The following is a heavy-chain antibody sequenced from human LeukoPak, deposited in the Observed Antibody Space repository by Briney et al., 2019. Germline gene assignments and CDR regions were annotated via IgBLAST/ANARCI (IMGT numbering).Heavy chain of an antibody. D-gene: IGHD4-23*01. V-gene: IGHV3-9*01. Sequence: GGSLRLSCAASGFTFDDYAMHWVRQAPGKGLEWVSGISWNSGSIGYADSVKGRFTISRDNAKNSLYLQMNSLRAEDTAVYYCARGYGGLYYYYGMDVWGQGTTVTVSS. CDR2: ISWNSGSI. CDR3: ARGYGGLYYYYGMDV. CDR1: GFTFDDYA. J-gene: IGHJ6*02.